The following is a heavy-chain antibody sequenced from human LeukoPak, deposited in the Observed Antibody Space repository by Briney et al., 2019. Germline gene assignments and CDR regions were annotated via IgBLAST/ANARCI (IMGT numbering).Heavy chain of an antibody. Sequence: RGSLRLSCAASGFTFSSYAMSWVRQAPGKGLEWVSAISGSGGSTYYADSVKGRFTISRDNSQNTLYLQMNSLRVEDTAVYYCAKGGASGWYYFDYWGQGTLVTVSS. CDR1: GFTFSSYA. D-gene: IGHD6-19*01. CDR3: AKGGASGWYYFDY. V-gene: IGHV3-23*01. J-gene: IGHJ4*02. CDR2: ISGSGGST.